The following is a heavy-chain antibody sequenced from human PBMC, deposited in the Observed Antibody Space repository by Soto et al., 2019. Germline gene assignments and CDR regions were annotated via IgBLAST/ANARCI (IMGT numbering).Heavy chain of an antibody. CDR2: ISGSGGST. CDR3: AKTXCSXTSCPDYYYGMDV. V-gene: IGHV3-23*01. CDR1: GFTFSSYA. D-gene: IGHD2-2*01. J-gene: IGHJ6*02. Sequence: ASGFTFSSYAMSWVRQAPGKGLEWDSAISGSGGSTYYADSVKGRFTISRDNSKNTLYLQMNSLRAEDTAVYYCAKTXCSXTSCPDYYYGMDVWGQGTTVTVSS.